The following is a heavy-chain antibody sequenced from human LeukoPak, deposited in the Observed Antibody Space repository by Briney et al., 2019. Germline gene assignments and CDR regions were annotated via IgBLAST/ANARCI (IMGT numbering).Heavy chain of an antibody. V-gene: IGHV1-8*01. CDR3: ARAQPLDYYDSSGYFDY. Sequence: ASVKVSCKASGYTFTSYDINWVRQATGQGLEWMGLINPNSGNTGYAQKFQGRATMTRNTSISTAYMELSSLRSEDTAVYYCARAQPLDYYDSSGYFDYWGQGTLVTVSS. CDR2: INPNSGNT. CDR1: GYTFTSYD. J-gene: IGHJ4*02. D-gene: IGHD3-22*01.